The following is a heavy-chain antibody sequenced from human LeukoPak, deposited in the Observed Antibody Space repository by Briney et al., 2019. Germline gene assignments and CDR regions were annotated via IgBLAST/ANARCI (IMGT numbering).Heavy chain of an antibody. D-gene: IGHD1-14*01. J-gene: IGHJ4*02. V-gene: IGHV3-74*01. CDR1: GFTFSGYW. CDR3: ARDRKGYYFDY. Sequence: GESLRLSCVASGFTFSGYWMFWVRQVPGKGLMWVADINGDGSWTRYADTVKGRFTISRDNAKNSLYLQLNSLRAEDTAVYYCARDRKGYYFDYWGQGTPVTVSS. CDR2: INGDGSWT.